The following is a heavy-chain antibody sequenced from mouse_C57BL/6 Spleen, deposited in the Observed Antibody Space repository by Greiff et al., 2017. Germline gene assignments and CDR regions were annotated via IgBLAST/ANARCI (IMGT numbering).Heavy chain of an antibody. J-gene: IGHJ1*03. Sequence: QVQLKESGAELMKPGASVKPSCKATGYTFTGYWIEWVKQRPGHGLEWIGEILPGSGSTNYNEKFKGKATFTADTSSNTAYMQLSSLTTENSAIYYCAREGFITTVVADWYFDVWGTGTTVTVSS. V-gene: IGHV1-9*01. D-gene: IGHD1-1*01. CDR1: GYTFTGYW. CDR2: ILPGSGST. CDR3: AREGFITTVVADWYFDV.